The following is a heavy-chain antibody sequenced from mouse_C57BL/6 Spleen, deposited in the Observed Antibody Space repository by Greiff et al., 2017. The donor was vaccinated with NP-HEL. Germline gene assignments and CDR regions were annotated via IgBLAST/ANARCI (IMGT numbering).Heavy chain of an antibody. CDR3: ARGILLLYAMDY. Sequence: VQLQQSGPELVKPGASVKMSCKASGYTFTDYHMHWVKQSHGKSLEWIGYINPNNGGTSSNQKFKAKATLTVNKSSSTAYMELRSLTSEDSAVYYCARGILLLYAMDYWGQGTSVTVSS. D-gene: IGHD1-1*01. J-gene: IGHJ4*01. V-gene: IGHV1-22*01. CDR2: INPNNGGT. CDR1: GYTFTDYH.